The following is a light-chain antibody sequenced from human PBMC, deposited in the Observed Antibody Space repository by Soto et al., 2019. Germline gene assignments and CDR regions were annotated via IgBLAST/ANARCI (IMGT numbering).Light chain of an antibody. V-gene: IGKV1-27*01. Sequence: DIQMPQSPTSLSASVGDRITSTCRASQGIRNFVAWYQQKQGKAPKRLIYAASTLQSGVPSRFSGSGSGTDFTLPINSLQPEDVATYSCQKYSSVPVFGPGTKVEI. J-gene: IGKJ3*01. CDR1: QGIRNF. CDR2: AAS. CDR3: QKYSSVPV.